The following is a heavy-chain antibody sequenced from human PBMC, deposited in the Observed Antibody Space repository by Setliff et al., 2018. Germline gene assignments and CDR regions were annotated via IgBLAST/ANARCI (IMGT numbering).Heavy chain of an antibody. V-gene: IGHV3-7*01. CDR1: GFTFSRYW. J-gene: IGHJ3*02. Sequence: GGSLRLSCAASGFTFSRYWMSWVRQAPGKGLEWVANIKQDGSEKYYVDSVKGRFTISRDNAKNSLYLQMNSLRAEDTAVYYCARAFGGNSDAFDIWGQGTMVTVSS. D-gene: IGHD2-21*02. CDR2: IKQDGSEK. CDR3: ARAFGGNSDAFDI.